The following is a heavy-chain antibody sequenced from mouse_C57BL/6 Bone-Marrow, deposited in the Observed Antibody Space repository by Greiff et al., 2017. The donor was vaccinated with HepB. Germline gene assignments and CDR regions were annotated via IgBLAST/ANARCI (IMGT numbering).Heavy chain of an antibody. V-gene: IGHV1-7*01. Sequence: SGAELAKPGASVKLSCKASGYTFTSYWMHWVKQRPGQGLEWIGYINPSSGYTKYNQKFKDKATLTAAKSSSTAYIHLSSLTYEGSAVYYCARKAFTAVVAPLDFDVWGTGTTVTVSS. D-gene: IGHD1-1*01. CDR2: INPSSGYT. J-gene: IGHJ1*03. CDR3: ARKAFTAVVAPLDFDV. CDR1: GYTFTSYW.